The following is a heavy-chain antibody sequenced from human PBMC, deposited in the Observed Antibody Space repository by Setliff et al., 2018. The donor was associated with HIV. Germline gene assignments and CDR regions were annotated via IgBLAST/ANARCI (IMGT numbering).Heavy chain of an antibody. CDR3: ARGRGPSRFDY. J-gene: IGHJ4*01. V-gene: IGHV1-8*03. CDR1: GYTFTSYG. Sequence: ASVKVSCKASGYTFTSYGISWVRQAPGQGLEWMGRINPNSGGTNYAQKFQGRVTITRNTSITTAYMELSSLRSEDTAIYYCARGRGPSRFDYWGQGTLVTVSS. CDR2: INPNSGGT.